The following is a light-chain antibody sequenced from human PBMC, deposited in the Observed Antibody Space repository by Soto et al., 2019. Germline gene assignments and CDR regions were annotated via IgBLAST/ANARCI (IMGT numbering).Light chain of an antibody. CDR1: SGHSSYA. CDR2: LNSDGSH. CDR3: QTWGTGIQV. V-gene: IGLV4-69*01. J-gene: IGLJ2*01. Sequence: QLVLTQSPSASASLGASVKLTCTLSSGHSSYAIAWHQQQPEKSPRYLMKLNSDGSHSKGDGIPDRFSGSSSGAESYLTISSLQSEDEADYYCQTWGTGIQVFGGGTKLTVL.